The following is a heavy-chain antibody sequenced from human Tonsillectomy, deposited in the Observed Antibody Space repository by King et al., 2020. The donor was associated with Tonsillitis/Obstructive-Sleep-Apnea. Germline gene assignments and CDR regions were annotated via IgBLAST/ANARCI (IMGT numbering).Heavy chain of an antibody. CDR3: ARAIMVQGVITLYYMDV. Sequence: VQLVESGGGVVQPGRSLRLSCAASGFTFSSFAMHWVRQAPGKGLEWVAVISYDGSNKYYADSVKGRFTISRANSKNTLYLQMNSLRAEDTAVYSCARAIMVQGVITLYYMDVWGKGTTVTVSS. J-gene: IGHJ6*03. CDR1: GFTFSSFA. D-gene: IGHD3-10*01. V-gene: IGHV3-30*01. CDR2: ISYDGSNK.